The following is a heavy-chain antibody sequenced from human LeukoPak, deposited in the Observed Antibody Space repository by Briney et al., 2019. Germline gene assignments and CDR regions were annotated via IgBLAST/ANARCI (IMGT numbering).Heavy chain of an antibody. V-gene: IGHV3-15*01. CDR1: GFTFSNAW. Sequence: GGSLRLSCAASGFTFSNAWMSWVRQAPGKGLEWVGRIKSKTDGGTTGYAAPVKGRFTISRDDSKNTLYLQMNSLKTEDTAVYYCTTHRRRGSSSPDFDYWGQGTLVTVSS. J-gene: IGHJ4*02. CDR2: IKSKTDGGTT. CDR3: TTHRRRGSSSPDFDY. D-gene: IGHD6-6*01.